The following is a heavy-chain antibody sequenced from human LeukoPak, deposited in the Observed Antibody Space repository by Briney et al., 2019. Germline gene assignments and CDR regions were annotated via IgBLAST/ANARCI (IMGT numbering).Heavy chain of an antibody. CDR3: ARGVFGESLET. D-gene: IGHD3-10*02. CDR1: GHTFTGYY. J-gene: IGHJ4*02. CDR2: MNPNVGGA. Sequence: ASVKVSCKASGHTFTGYYVYWVRQAPGQGLEWMGWMNPNVGGANFPQKFQGRVTVTSDPAISAAYMELRRLRSDDTAVYYCARGVFGESLETWGQGTLVTVSS. V-gene: IGHV1-2*02.